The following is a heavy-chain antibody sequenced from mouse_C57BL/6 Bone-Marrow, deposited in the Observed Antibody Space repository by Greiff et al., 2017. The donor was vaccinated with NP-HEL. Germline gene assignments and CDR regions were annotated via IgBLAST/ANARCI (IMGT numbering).Heavy chain of an antibody. V-gene: IGHV1-50*01. CDR2: IDPSDSDT. J-gene: IGHJ2*01. CDR3: ASYGYVEPYYFDY. Sequence: QVQLQQPGAELVKPGASVKLSCKASGYTFTSYWMPWVKQRPGQGLEWIGKIDPSDSDTNYIQKFKGKSTLTIDKSSSTLYMQVSSLTSEDTAVYYCASYGYVEPYYFDYCGQGTTPTVSS. D-gene: IGHD2-2*01. CDR1: GYTFTSYW.